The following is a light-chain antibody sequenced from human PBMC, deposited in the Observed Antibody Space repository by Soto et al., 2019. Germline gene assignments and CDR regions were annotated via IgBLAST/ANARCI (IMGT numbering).Light chain of an antibody. CDR1: NSDVGGHNY. V-gene: IGLV2-14*01. CDR2: EVT. Sequence: QSVLTQPASVSGSPGQSITISCTGTNSDVGGHNYVSWYQQRPGKVPKLLIYEVTDRPSGASNRFSGSKSDNTASLTISGLQAEDEADYFCASYTSRNTLIFGGGTKVTVL. CDR3: ASYTSRNTLI. J-gene: IGLJ2*01.